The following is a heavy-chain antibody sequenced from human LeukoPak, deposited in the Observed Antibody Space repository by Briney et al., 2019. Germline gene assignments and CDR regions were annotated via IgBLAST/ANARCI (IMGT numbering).Heavy chain of an antibody. CDR3: ARAFSTGTLNWFDP. CDR1: GGSFSGYY. D-gene: IGHD1-1*01. CDR2: INHSGST. Sequence: SETLSLTCAVYGGSFSGYYWSWIRQPPGKGLEWIGEINHSGSTNYNPSLKSRVTISVDTSKNQFSLKLSSVTAADTAVYYCARAFSTGTLNWFDPWGQGTLVTVSS. V-gene: IGHV4-34*01. J-gene: IGHJ5*02.